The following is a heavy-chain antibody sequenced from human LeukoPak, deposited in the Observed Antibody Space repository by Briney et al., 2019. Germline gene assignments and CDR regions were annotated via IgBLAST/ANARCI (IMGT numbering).Heavy chain of an antibody. V-gene: IGHV4-59*12. D-gene: IGHD3-22*01. CDR2: IYYSGST. CDR3: ARDRFDDSSGYYYHYYYYMDV. J-gene: IGHJ6*03. CDR1: GGSISSYY. Sequence: SETLSLTCTVSGGSISSYYWSWIRQPPGKGLEWIGSIYYSGSTYYNPSLKSRVTISVDTSKSQFSLKVSSVTAADTAVYYCARDRFDDSSGYYYHYYYYMDVWGKGTTVTVSS.